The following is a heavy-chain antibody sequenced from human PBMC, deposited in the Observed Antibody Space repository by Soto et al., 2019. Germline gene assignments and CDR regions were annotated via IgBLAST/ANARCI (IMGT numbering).Heavy chain of an antibody. CDR2: IIPIFGTQ. CDR3: ARGMGMFDS. Sequence: VQVVQSGAEVKKPGSSVRVSCKASGGTFTNNAISWVRQAPGQGLEWMGGIIPIFGTQNYAQKFQDRVTITADESTSTAYMELSSLRSEDTAVYYCARGMGMFDSWGHGTLVTVSS. D-gene: IGHD1-26*01. V-gene: IGHV1-69*01. CDR1: GGTFTNNA. J-gene: IGHJ5*01.